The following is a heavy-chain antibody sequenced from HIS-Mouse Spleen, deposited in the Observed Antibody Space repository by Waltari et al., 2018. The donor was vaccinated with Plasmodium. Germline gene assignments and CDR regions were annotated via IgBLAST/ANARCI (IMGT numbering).Heavy chain of an antibody. CDR2: INPSGGST. V-gene: IGHV1-46*03. D-gene: IGHD6-6*01. Sequence: QVQLVQSGAEVKKPGASVKVSCKASGYTFTSYYMHWVRQAPGQGREGMGIINPSGGSTSYEQKFQGRATMTRDTSTSTVYMELSSLKAEDTAVYYCGRDCGSPGSSSSYYYGMDVWGQGTTVTVSS. J-gene: IGHJ6*02. CDR1: GYTFTSYY. CDR3: GRDCGSPGSSSSYYYGMDV.